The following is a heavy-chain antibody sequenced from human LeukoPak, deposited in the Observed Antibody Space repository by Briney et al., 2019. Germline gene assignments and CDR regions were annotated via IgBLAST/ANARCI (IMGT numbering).Heavy chain of an antibody. CDR3: ARSTASWFDP. V-gene: IGHV4-39*07. CDR2: IYYSGST. Sequence: SETLFLTCTVSGGSISSSSYYWGWIRQPPGKGLEWIGSIYYSGSTYYNPSLKSRVTISVDTSKNQFSLKLSSVTAADTAVYYCARSTASWFDPWGQGTLVTVSS. J-gene: IGHJ5*02. CDR1: GGSISSSSYY.